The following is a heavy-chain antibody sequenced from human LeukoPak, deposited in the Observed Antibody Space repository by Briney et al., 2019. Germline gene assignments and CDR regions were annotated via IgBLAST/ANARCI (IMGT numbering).Heavy chain of an antibody. CDR2: IYYSGST. CDR1: GGSISIYY. V-gene: IGHV4-59*01. CDR3: ARGPYSSTWYAFDY. J-gene: IGHJ4*02. D-gene: IGHD6-13*01. Sequence: SETLSLTCTVSGGSISIYYCSWIRQPPGKGLEWIGYIYYSGSTNYNPSLKSRVTISVDTSKNQFSLKLSSVTAADTAVYYGARGPYSSTWYAFDYWGQGTLVTVSS.